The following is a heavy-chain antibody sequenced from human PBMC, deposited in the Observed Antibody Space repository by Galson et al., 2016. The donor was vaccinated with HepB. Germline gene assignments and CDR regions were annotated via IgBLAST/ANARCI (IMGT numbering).Heavy chain of an antibody. CDR2: IFWDDDK. CDR3: AHRHHVSSSWGS. CDR1: GFSLSTSGVG. D-gene: IGHD6-6*01. J-gene: IGHJ5*02. Sequence: PALVKPTQTLTLTCTFSGFSLSTSGVGVGWIRQPPGKALEWLALIFWDDDKRYSPPLKSRLTIIKDTSKNQVVLKMTNMAPVDTAPYFCAHRHHVSSSWGSWGQGTLVTVSS. V-gene: IGHV2-5*02.